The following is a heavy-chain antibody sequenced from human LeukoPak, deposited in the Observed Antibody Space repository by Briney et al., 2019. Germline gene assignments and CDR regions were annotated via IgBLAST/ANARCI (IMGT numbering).Heavy chain of an antibody. CDR1: GYTFTSYY. CDR3: ARARSPSSGYLLRDHNWFDP. D-gene: IGHD3-22*01. Sequence: ASVKVSCKASGYTFTSYYMHWVRQAPGQGLEWMGIINPSAGSTTYAQKFQGRVTMTRDTSTSTVYMELSSLSSEDTAVYYCARARSPSSGYLLRDHNWFDPWGQGTLVTVSS. CDR2: INPSAGST. J-gene: IGHJ5*02. V-gene: IGHV1-46*01.